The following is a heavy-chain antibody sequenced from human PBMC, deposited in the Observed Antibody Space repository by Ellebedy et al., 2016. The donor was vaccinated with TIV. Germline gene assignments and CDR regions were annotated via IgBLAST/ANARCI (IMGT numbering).Heavy chain of an antibody. CDR1: GGSISSYY. J-gene: IGHJ4*02. Sequence: MPSETLSLTCTVSGGSISSYYWSWIRQPPGKGLEWIGYIYYSGSTNSNPSLKSRVTMSVDTSKSQFSLKLNSVAAADTAVYYCASSLDTTMPFDYWGQGTLVTVSS. D-gene: IGHD5-18*01. CDR2: IYYSGST. CDR3: ASSLDTTMPFDY. V-gene: IGHV4-59*08.